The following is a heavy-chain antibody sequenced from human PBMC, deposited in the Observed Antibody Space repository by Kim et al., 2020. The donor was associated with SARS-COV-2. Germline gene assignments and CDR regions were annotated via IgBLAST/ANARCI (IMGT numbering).Heavy chain of an antibody. CDR3: ARGMGSSGYYYSYYYYYGMDV. D-gene: IGHD3-22*01. CDR1: GFTFSSYD. J-gene: IGHJ6*02. V-gene: IGHV3-13*04. Sequence: GGSLRLSCAASGFTFSSYDMHWVRQATGKGLEWVSAIGTAGDTYYPGSVKGRFTISRENAKNSLYLQMNSLRAGDTAVYYCARGMGSSGYYYSYYYYYGMDVWGQGTTVTVSS. CDR2: IGTAGDT.